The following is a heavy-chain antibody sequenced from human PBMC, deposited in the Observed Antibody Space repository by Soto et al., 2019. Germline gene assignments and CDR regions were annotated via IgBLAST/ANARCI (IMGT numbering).Heavy chain of an antibody. J-gene: IGHJ5*02. D-gene: IGHD6-13*01. CDR1: GLSLSSSD. CDR3: ATRGDSTSWYWLDP. V-gene: IGHV3-23*01. CDR2: ISATGTST. Sequence: EVQLLESGGGLVQPGGYLRLSCAASGLSLSSSDMSWVRKAPGKGLEWVSAISATGTSTYYADSVKGRFIISRDEIKNTRYLQVSSPRAENTALDYRATRGDSTSWYWLDPWGQGTLVTVSS.